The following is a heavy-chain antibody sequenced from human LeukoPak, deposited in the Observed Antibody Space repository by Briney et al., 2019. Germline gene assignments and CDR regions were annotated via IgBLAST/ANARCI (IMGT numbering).Heavy chain of an antibody. CDR2: IKQDGSEK. V-gene: IGHV3-7*01. Sequence: PGGSLRLSCAASGFTFSSYWMSWVRQAPGKGLEWVANIKQDGSEKYYVDSVKGRFTISRDNAKNSLYLQMNSLRAEDTAVYYCAGDLPEGWFDPWGQGTLVTVSS. CDR1: GFTFSSYW. J-gene: IGHJ5*02. CDR3: AGDLPEGWFDP.